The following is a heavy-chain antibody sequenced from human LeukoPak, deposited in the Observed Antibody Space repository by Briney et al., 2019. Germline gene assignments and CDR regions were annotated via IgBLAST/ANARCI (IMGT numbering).Heavy chain of an antibody. D-gene: IGHD3-22*01. CDR1: GFTFSNHW. CDR2: ISKDGSTS. CDR3: ARDYYMGIVDQ. V-gene: IGHV3-74*01. Sequence: GGSLRLPCEASGFTFSNHWMHWVRQAPGKGLVWVSVISKDGSTSIYADSVRGRLTISRDNAKNTLYLQMNSLRVEDTSVYYCARDYYMGIVDQWGQGTRVTVSS. J-gene: IGHJ5*02.